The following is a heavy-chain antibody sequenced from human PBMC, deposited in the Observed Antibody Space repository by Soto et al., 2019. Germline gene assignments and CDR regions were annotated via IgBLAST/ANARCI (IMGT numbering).Heavy chain of an antibody. J-gene: IGHJ6*02. CDR3: ARDLGGWEQLWDYYYYGMDV. D-gene: IGHD1-26*01. CDR2: ISYDGSNK. CDR1: GFTFSSYA. V-gene: IGHV3-30-3*01. Sequence: QVQLVESGGGVVQPGRSLRLSCAASGFTFSSYAMHWVRQAPGKGLEWVAVISYDGSNKYYADSVKGRFTISRDNSKNTLYLQMNSLRAEDTAVYYCARDLGGWEQLWDYYYYGMDVWGQGTTVTVSS.